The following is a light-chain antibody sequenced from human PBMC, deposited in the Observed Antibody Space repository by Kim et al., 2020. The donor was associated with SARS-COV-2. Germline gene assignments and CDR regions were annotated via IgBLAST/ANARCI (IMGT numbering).Light chain of an antibody. CDR2: STS. CDR3: LLYYGGVQGV. Sequence: GGEVTLTCASRTGAVTGNYHPNWFQQKPGQAPRALIYSTSYKHSWTPARFSGSLLGGKAALTLSGVQPEDEAEYYCLLYYGGVQGVFGGGTQLTVL. V-gene: IGLV7-43*01. CDR1: TGAVTGNYH. J-gene: IGLJ2*01.